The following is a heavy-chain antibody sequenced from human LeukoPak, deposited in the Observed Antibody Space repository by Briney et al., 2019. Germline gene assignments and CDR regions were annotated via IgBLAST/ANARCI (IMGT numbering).Heavy chain of an antibody. CDR2: IYPGDSDT. CDR1: GYSFSSKW. D-gene: IGHD3-10*02. J-gene: IGHJ4*02. CDR3: ARLVVRGVIMYYFDY. Sequence: GESLQISCKGSGYSFSSKWIGWVRQLPGKGVEWMGIIYPGDSDTRYSPSFQGQVTISADKSISTAYLQWSSLKASDTAMYYCARLVVRGVIMYYFDYWGQGSLVTVSS. V-gene: IGHV5-51*01.